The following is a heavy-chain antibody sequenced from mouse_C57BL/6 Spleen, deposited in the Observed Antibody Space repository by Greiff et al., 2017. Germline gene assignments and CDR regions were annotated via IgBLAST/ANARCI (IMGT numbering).Heavy chain of an antibody. CDR2: ISSGSSTI. V-gene: IGHV5-17*01. D-gene: IGHD4-1*01. J-gene: IGHJ3*01. CDR3: ARTGTVAWFAY. CDR1: GFTFSDYG. Sequence: EVQGVESGGGLVKPGGSLKLSCAASGFTFSDYGMHWVRQAPEKGLEWVAYISSGSSTIYYEDTVKGRFTISRDNAKNTLFLQMTSLRSEDTAMYYCARTGTVAWFAYWGQGTLVTVSA.